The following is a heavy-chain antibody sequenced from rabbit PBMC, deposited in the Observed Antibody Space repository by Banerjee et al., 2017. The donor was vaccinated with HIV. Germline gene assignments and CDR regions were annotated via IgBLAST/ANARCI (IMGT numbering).Heavy chain of an antibody. J-gene: IGHJ4*01. Sequence: QEQLEESGGDLVKPEGSLTLTCTASGFTLSSYWMSWVRQAPGKGLEWIAFINNGNGRTYYASWAKGRFTITKTSSTTVTLQMTSLTAADTATYFCARIGTSGWGEWTYYFDLWGPGTLVTVS. V-gene: IGHV1S45*01. CDR2: INNGNGRT. CDR1: GFTLSSYW. D-gene: IGHD4-1*01. CDR3: ARIGTSGWGEWTYYFDL.